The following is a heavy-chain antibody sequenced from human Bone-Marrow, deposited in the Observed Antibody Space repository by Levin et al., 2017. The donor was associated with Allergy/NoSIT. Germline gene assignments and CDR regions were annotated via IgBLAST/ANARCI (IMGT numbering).Heavy chain of an antibody. Sequence: GESLKISCATSGFPFGDTTMSWFRQAPGKGLEWVGFIRNKARGGTSEYAASVKGRFSISRDDSKSIAYLQMNSLTTEDTAVYFCVRGVCSFWGPGTLVTVSS. CDR3: VRGVCSF. J-gene: IGHJ4*02. D-gene: IGHD3-10*02. CDR1: GFPFGDTT. CDR2: IRNKARGGTS. V-gene: IGHV3-49*03.